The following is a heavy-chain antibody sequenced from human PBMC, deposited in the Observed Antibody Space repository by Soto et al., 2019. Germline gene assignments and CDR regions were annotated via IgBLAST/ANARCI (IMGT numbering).Heavy chain of an antibody. CDR1: GGSISSSSYY. V-gene: IGHV4-39*01. D-gene: IGHD2-2*03. Sequence: SETLSLTCTVSGGSISSSSYYWGWIRQPPGKGLEWIGSIYYSGSTYYNPSLKSRVTISVDTSKNQFSLKLSSVTAADTAVYYCARHGSTGYYGMDVWGQGTTVTV. CDR3: ARHGSTGYYGMDV. CDR2: IYYSGST. J-gene: IGHJ6*02.